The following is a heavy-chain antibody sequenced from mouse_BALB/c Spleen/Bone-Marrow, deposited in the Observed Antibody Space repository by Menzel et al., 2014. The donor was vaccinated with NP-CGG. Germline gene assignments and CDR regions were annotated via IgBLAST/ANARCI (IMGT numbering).Heavy chain of an antibody. CDR1: GFNIKDTY. CDR3: ARWEYYAIDY. Sequence: VQLQQSGAELVKPGASVKLSCTASGFNIKDTYMHWVKQRPEQGLEWIGRIDPANGNTKYDPKFQDKATITADTSSNTAYLQLSSLTSEDTAVYYCARWEYYAIDYWGQGTSGTGSS. V-gene: IGHV14-3*02. J-gene: IGHJ4*01. D-gene: IGHD4-1*01. CDR2: IDPANGNT.